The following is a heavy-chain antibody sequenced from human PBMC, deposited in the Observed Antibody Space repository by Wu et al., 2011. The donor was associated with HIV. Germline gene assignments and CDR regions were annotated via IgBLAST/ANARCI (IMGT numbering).Heavy chain of an antibody. CDR1: GGTFSNYA. J-gene: IGHJ6*03. V-gene: IGHV1-69*14. CDR2: IIPMFGTT. D-gene: IGHD1-1*01. Sequence: QVQLEQSGAEVKKPGSSVQVSCKVSGGTFSNYAISWVRQAPGQGLEWMGGIIPMFGTTSYAQKFQGRVTITADKSTSTAYMELSSLRSEDTAIYYCARDGISSNFYYYMDVWGKGTTVTVSS. CDR3: ARDGISSNFYYYMDV.